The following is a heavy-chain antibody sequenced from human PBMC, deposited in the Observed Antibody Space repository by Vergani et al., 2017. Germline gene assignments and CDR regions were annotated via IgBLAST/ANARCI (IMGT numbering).Heavy chain of an antibody. V-gene: IGHV4-39*01. CDR2: IYYSGST. CDR1: GASIRSINYY. CDR3: ARHSTVEWLVKLGWIDP. J-gene: IGHJ5*02. D-gene: IGHD6-19*01. Sequence: QLQLQESGPGLVKPSATLSLTCSVSGASIRSINYYWGWIRQPPGKFLEWIASIYYSGSTYYNPSLKSRVTISLDTSKNQFSLKLSSVTAADTAVYFCARHSTVEWLVKLGWIDPWGQGILVTVSS.